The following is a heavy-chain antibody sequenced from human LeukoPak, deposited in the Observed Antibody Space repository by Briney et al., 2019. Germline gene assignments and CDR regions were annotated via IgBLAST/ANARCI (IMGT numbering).Heavy chain of an antibody. V-gene: IGHV3-72*01. Sequence: GGSLRLSCAASGFTFSDHYMDWVRQAPGKGLEWVGRTRNKANSYTTEYAASVKGRFTISRDDSKNSLYLQMNSLKTEDTAVYYCARGQYCSSTSCYGTDAFDIWGQGTMVTVPS. CDR1: GFTFSDHY. CDR3: ARGQYCSSTSCYGTDAFDI. CDR2: TRNKANSYTT. D-gene: IGHD2-2*01. J-gene: IGHJ3*02.